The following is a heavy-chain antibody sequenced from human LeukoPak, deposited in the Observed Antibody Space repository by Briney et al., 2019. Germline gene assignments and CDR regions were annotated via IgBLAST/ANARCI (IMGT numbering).Heavy chain of an antibody. J-gene: IGHJ4*02. D-gene: IGHD3-10*01. CDR3: AKGGLWFGEPNFDY. CDR1: GFTFSSYA. Sequence: GGSLRLSCAASGFTFSSYAMSWVRQAPGKGLEWASAISGSGGSTYYADSVKGRFTISRDNSKNTLYLQMNSLRAEDTAVYYCAKGGLWFGEPNFDYWGQGTLVTVSS. V-gene: IGHV3-23*01. CDR2: ISGSGGST.